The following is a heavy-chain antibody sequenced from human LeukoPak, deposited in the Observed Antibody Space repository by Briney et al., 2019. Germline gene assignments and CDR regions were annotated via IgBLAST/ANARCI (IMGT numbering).Heavy chain of an antibody. CDR1: GGSFSGYY. J-gene: IGHJ5*02. V-gene: IGHV4-34*01. Sequence: SETLSLTCAVYGGSFSGYYWSWIRQPPGKGLEWIGEINHSGSTNYNPSLKSRVTISVDTSKNQFSLKLSSVTAADTAVYYCARGLGSASDFADWFDPWGQGTLVTVSS. CDR3: ARGLGSASDFADWFDP. CDR2: INHSGST. D-gene: IGHD3-3*01.